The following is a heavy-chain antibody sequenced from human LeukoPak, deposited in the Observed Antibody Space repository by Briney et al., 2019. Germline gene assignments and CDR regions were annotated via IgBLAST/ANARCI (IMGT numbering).Heavy chain of an antibody. J-gene: IGHJ4*02. CDR2: VSGSGGST. V-gene: IGHV3-23*01. CDR1: GYTFSSYA. CDR3: AKDRYYDNSANHYESES. D-gene: IGHD3-22*01. Sequence: GGSLRLSCAASGYTFSSYAMSWVRQAPGKGLDWVSAVSGSGGSTNYADSVTGRFTISRDNSKNTLYLQMNSLRAEDTAVYYCAKDRYYDNSANHYESESWGQGTLVTVSS.